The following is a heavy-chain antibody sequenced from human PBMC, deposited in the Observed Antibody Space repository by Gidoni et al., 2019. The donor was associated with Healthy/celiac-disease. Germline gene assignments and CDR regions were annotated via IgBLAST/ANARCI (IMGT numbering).Heavy chain of an antibody. Sequence: EVQLVESGGGLVKPGGSLRLSCAASGFTLSNAWMSWVRQAPGKGLEWVGRIKSKTDGGTTDYAAPVKGRFTISRDDSKNTLYLQMNSLKTEDTAVYYCTTFADYYDSSASDYWGQGTLVTVSS. CDR1: GFTLSNAW. V-gene: IGHV3-15*01. CDR3: TTFADYYDSSASDY. J-gene: IGHJ4*02. D-gene: IGHD3-22*01. CDR2: IKSKTDGGTT.